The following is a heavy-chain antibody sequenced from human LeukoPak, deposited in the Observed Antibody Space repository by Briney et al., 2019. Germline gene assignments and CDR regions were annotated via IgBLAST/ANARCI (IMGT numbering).Heavy chain of an antibody. D-gene: IGHD3-22*01. CDR3: ARVWSSGYYYSSHWFDP. J-gene: IGHJ5*02. V-gene: IGHV4-31*03. CDR2: IYYSGST. CDR1: GGSISSGGYY. Sequence: PSETLSLTCTVSGGSISSGGYYWSWICQHPGKGLEWIGYIYYSGSTYYNPSLKSRVTISVDTSKNQFSLKLSSVAAADTAVYYCARVWSSGYYYSSHWFDPWGQGTLVTVSS.